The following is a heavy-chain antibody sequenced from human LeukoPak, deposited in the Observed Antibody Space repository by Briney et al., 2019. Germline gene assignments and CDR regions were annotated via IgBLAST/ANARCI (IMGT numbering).Heavy chain of an antibody. CDR3: ARFTAVVSPVDY. D-gene: IGHD5-18*01. CDR2: IYYRGST. V-gene: IGHV4-59*01. J-gene: IGHJ4*02. Sequence: PSETLSLTCTVSGGSINNYYWSWIRQPPGKGLQCIGYIYYRGSTNYNPSLKSRVTISVDTSRSQFSLKLSSVTAADTAVYYCARFTAVVSPVDYWGQGTLVTVSS. CDR1: GGSINNYY.